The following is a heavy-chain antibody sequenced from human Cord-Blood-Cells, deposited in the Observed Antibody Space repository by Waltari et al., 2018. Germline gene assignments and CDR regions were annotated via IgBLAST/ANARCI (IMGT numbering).Heavy chain of an antibody. CDR2: IKQDGSEK. V-gene: IGHV3-7*01. Sequence: EVQLLESGGGLVQPGGSMRLSCAASGFIFSRSRMIWARQAPGKGLEWVANIKQDGSEKYYVDSVKGRFTISRDNAKNSLYLQMNSLRAEDTAVYYCARDSVYGDFDYWGQGTLVTVSS. J-gene: IGHJ4*02. CDR3: ARDSVYGDFDY. CDR1: GFIFSRSR. D-gene: IGHD5-12*01.